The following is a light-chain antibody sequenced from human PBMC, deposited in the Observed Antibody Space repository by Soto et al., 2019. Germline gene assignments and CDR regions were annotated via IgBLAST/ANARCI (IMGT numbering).Light chain of an antibody. Sequence: DIVMTQSPATLSVSPGERATLSCRASQSVSSNLAWYQQKPGQAPRLLIYGASTRATGIPDRFSGSGSGTELTLTNSSLQSEDFAVYYCQQYNNWPPYTFGQGTKLEIK. CDR1: QSVSSN. CDR2: GAS. CDR3: QQYNNWPPYT. J-gene: IGKJ2*01. V-gene: IGKV3-15*01.